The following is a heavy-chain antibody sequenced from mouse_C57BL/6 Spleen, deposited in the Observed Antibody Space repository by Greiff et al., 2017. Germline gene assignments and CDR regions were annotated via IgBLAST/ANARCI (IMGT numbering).Heavy chain of an antibody. Sequence: QVQLQQPGPELVKPGASVKLSCKASGYTFTSYWMHWVKQRPGQGLEWIGNINPSNGGTNYNAKFKSKATLTVDKSSSTAYMQLSSLTSEDSAVYYCAKGTTVVSTKDYWGQGTTLTVSS. V-gene: IGHV1-53*01. CDR3: AKGTTVVSTKDY. CDR2: INPSNGGT. CDR1: GYTFTSYW. J-gene: IGHJ2*01. D-gene: IGHD1-1*01.